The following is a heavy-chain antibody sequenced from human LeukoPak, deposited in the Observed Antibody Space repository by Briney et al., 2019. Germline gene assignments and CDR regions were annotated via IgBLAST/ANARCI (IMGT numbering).Heavy chain of an antibody. CDR2: INSSSGSI. Sequence: GGSLRLSCAASGFNFTNYNVNWVRQAPGKGLEWVSSINSSSGSIYYADPVKGRFTISRDNAKNSLYLQMNILRPEAPAVYYCARELAWDAFDIWGERTMVTVSS. J-gene: IGHJ3*02. CDR1: GFNFTNYN. CDR3: ARELAWDAFDI. V-gene: IGHV3-21*01.